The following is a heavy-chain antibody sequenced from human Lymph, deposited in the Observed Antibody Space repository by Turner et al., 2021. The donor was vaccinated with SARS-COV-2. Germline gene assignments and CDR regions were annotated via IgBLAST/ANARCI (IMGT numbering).Heavy chain of an antibody. CDR1: RFPFSTYA. J-gene: IGHJ4*02. V-gene: IGHV3-30-3*01. CDR3: ARDFGGYLGY. Sequence: QVQLVESGGGVVQPGRSLRLSCAASRFPFSTYAMHWVRQAPGKGLEWVALISYDGNNKYYADSVKGRFTISRDNSKNTLYLQMNSLRTEDTAVYHCARDFGGYLGYWGQGTLVTVSS. CDR2: ISYDGNNK. D-gene: IGHD3-16*01.